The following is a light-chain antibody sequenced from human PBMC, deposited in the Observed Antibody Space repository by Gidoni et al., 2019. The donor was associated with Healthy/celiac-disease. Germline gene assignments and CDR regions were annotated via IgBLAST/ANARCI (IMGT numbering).Light chain of an antibody. V-gene: IGKV1-39*01. CDR3: QQCYSTPRT. CDR1: QSISSY. CDR2: AAS. Sequence: DIQMTPSPSSLSASVGARVTITCRASQSISSYLNWYQQKPGKAPKLLIYAASSLPSGVPSRFSGSGSGTDFTLTISSLQSEDFATYYCQQCYSTPRTFGQGTKVEIK. J-gene: IGKJ1*01.